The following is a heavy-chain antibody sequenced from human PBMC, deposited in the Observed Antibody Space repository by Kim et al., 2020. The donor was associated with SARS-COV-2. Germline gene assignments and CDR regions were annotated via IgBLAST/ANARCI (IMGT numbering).Heavy chain of an antibody. J-gene: IGHJ4*02. CDR2: INGNGFDT. V-gene: IGHV3-23*01. D-gene: IGHD5-12*01. CDR1: GIPFSSYG. Sequence: GGSLRLSCVASGIPFSSYGLTWVRQAPGKGLEWVSSINGNGFDTYYTDSVRGRFTISRDNSKHTLYLQMNSLRAEDTALYYCATDPYGYKFYFDYWGQGTLATVSS. CDR3: ATDPYGYKFYFDY.